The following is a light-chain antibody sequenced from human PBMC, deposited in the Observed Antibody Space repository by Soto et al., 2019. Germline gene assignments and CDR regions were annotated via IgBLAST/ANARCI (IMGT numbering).Light chain of an antibody. CDR2: EVT. J-gene: IGLJ3*02. CDR1: SSDVGAYNY. V-gene: IGLV2-8*01. CDR3: NSYAGSKNFGV. Sequence: QSALTQPPSASGSPGQSVTISCTGTSSDVGAYNYVSWYQQHPGKAPKLIIYEVTKRPSGVADRFSGSKSGNTASLPVSGRQAEDEADYYCNSYAGSKNFGVFGGGTKLTFL.